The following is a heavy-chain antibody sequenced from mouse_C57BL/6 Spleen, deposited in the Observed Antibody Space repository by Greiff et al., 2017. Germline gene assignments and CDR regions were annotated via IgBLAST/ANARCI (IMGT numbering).Heavy chain of an antibody. CDR2: IDPSDSET. CDR3: AREKPLYFDY. V-gene: IGHV1-52*01. CDR1: GYTFTSYW. Sequence: QVQLLQSGAELVRPGSSVKLSCKASGYTFTSYWMNWVKQRPIQGLEWIGNIDPSDSETHYNQKFKDKATLTVDKSSSTAYMQLSSLTSEDSAVECCAREKPLYFDYWGQGTTLTVSS. J-gene: IGHJ2*01.